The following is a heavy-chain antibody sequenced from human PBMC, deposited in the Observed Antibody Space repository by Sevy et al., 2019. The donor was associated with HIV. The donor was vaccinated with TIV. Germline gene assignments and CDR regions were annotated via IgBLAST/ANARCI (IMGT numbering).Heavy chain of an antibody. CDR1: GFTFSSYE. CDR2: ISGSGITT. Sequence: GGSLRLSCATSGFTFSSYEMNWVRQAPGKGLEWVSGISGSGITTYYADSVKGRFTISRDNSKNTLHLQMNSLRAEDTAVYYCARVAGSGTYYSGDFDYWGQGTLVTVSS. V-gene: IGHV3-23*01. CDR3: ARVAGSGTYYSGDFDY. J-gene: IGHJ4*02. D-gene: IGHD3-10*01.